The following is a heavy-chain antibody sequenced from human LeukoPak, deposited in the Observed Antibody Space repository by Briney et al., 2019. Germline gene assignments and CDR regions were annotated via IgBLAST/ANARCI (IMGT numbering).Heavy chain of an antibody. CDR3: ASLGATTIHYYGMDV. Sequence: ASVKVSCKASGYTFTDYYLHWVRHAPGQGLEWMVWINTISGGTNYAQKFQGSVTMTRDASITTVYMELSSLRSDDTAVYYCASLGATTIHYYGMDVWGQGTTVTVSS. D-gene: IGHD1-26*01. J-gene: IGHJ6*02. CDR2: INTISGGT. V-gene: IGHV1-2*02. CDR1: GYTFTDYY.